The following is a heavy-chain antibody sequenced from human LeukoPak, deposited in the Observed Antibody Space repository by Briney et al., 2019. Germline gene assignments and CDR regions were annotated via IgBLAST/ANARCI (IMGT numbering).Heavy chain of an antibody. V-gene: IGHV1-18*01. CDR3: ARDLYDSSGYLPGPLDY. CDR2: ISAYNGNT. J-gene: IGHJ4*02. Sequence: ASVKVSCKASGYTFTSYGISWVRQAPGQGLEWMGWISAYNGNTNYTQKLQGRVTMTTDTSTSTAYMELRSLRSDDTVVYYCARDLYDSSGYLPGPLDYWGQGTLVTVSS. D-gene: IGHD3-22*01. CDR1: GYTFTSYG.